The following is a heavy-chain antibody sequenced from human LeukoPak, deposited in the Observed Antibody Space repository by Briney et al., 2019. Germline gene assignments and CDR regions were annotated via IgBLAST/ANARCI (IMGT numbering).Heavy chain of an antibody. D-gene: IGHD4-11*01. Sequence: PGGSLRLSCAASGFTFSSYWMSWVRQAPGKGLEWVANIKQDGSEKYYVDSVKGRFTISRDNAKNSLYLQMNSLRAEDTAVYYCARRTTTVTAYFDYWGQGTLVTVSS. V-gene: IGHV3-7*01. CDR1: GFTFSSYW. CDR2: IKQDGSEK. CDR3: ARRTTTVTAYFDY. J-gene: IGHJ4*02.